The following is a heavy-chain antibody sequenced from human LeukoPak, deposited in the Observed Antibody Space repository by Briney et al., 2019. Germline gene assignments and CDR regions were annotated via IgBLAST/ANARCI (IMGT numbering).Heavy chain of an antibody. J-gene: IGHJ4*02. CDR2: LSGSGAGT. CDR1: GFTFSDYA. V-gene: IGHV3-23*01. D-gene: IGHD3-9*01. CDR3: AKGLYDILTYMYYFDY. Sequence: GGSLRLSCAASGFTFSDYALGWVRQAPGRGLEWVATLSGSGAGTYYSDSVQGRFTISRDNSKRTLFLQMNSLRAEDTAVYYCAKGLYDILTYMYYFDYWGQGTLVTVSS.